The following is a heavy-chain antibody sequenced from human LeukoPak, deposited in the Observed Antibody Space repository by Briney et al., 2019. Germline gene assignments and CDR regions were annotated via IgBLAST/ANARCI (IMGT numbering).Heavy chain of an antibody. V-gene: IGHV3-30*02. J-gene: IGHJ5*02. CDR1: GFTFDTCG. CDR2: IRFDESDK. D-gene: IGHD3-22*01. CDR3: ARDQSHHDSSGSLYDP. Sequence: GGSLRLSCVTSGFTFDTCGMHWVRQAPGKGLEWVAFIRFDESDKFYADSVKGRFTISRDNSKNTLYLQINSLRPEDTAVYYCARDQSHHDSSGSLYDPWGQGTLVTVSS.